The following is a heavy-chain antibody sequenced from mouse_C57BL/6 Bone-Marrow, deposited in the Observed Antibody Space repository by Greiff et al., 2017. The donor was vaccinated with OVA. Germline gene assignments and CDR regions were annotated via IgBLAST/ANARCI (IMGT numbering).Heavy chain of an antibody. CDR2: INYDGSST. D-gene: IGHD1-3*01. CDR1: GFTFSDYY. V-gene: IGHV5-16*01. Sequence: EVQLVESEGGLVQPGSSMKLSCTASGFTFSDYYMAWVRQVPEKGLEWVANINYDGSSTSYLESLKSRFIISRDNAKNMLYLQMSSLKSEDTATDDCARASGSGTSFDYWGQGTTLTVSS. J-gene: IGHJ2*01. CDR3: ARASGSGTSFDY.